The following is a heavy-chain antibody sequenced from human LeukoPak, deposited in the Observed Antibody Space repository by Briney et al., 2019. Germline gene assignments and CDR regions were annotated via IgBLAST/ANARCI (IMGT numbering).Heavy chain of an antibody. Sequence: SETLSLTCTVSGGSISSYYWSWIRQPAGKGLEWIGYIYYSGSTNYNPSLKSRVTISVDTSKNQFSLKLSSVTAADTAVYYCASVQQQLVIYWGQGTLVTVSS. CDR1: GGSISSYY. V-gene: IGHV4-59*01. D-gene: IGHD6-13*01. CDR2: IYYSGST. CDR3: ASVQQQLVIY. J-gene: IGHJ4*02.